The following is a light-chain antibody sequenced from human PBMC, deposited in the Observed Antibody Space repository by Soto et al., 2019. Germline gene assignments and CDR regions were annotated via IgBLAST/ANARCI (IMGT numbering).Light chain of an antibody. CDR1: SXDVGSYNL. J-gene: IGLJ1*01. CDR3: CSYAGTSTYV. Sequence: QSVLTQPASVSGSPGQSITISCTGTSXDVGSYNLVSWYRHHPDKAPKLMVYEGSKRPSGVSNRFSGSKSGNTASLTISGLQAEDEADYYCCSYAGTSTYVFGTGTKVTVL. CDR2: EGS. V-gene: IGLV2-23*01.